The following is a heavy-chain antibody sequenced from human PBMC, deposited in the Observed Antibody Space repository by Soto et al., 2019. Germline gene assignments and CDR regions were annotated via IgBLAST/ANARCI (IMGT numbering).Heavy chain of an antibody. CDR1: GYTFTSYA. J-gene: IGHJ4*02. Sequence: ASVKVSCKASGYTFTSYAMHWVRQAPGQRLEWMGWINAGNGNTKYSQKFQGRVTITADESKNTVSLHMNSLRAEDTALYYCAKDRPRRTSGYFFDYWGQGTPVTVSS. D-gene: IGHD1-1*01. V-gene: IGHV1-3*01. CDR3: AKDRPRRTSGYFFDY. CDR2: INAGNGNT.